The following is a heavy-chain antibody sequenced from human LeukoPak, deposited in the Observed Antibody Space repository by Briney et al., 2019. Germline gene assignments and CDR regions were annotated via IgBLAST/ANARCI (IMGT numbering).Heavy chain of an antibody. CDR3: ARVSGSFYFDY. Sequence: SETLSLTCTVSGYSISSGYYWGWIRQPPGKGLEWIGNIYHSGGTYYNASVKSRVAMLVDTSKNQFSLRLSSVTAADTAVYYCARVSGSFYFDYWGQGTLVTVSS. CDR1: GYSISSGYY. CDR2: IYHSGGT. J-gene: IGHJ4*02. D-gene: IGHD5-12*01. V-gene: IGHV4-38-2*02.